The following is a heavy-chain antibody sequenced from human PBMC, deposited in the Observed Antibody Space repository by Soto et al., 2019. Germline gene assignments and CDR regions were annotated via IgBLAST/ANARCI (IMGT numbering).Heavy chain of an antibody. CDR3: ARRRRDYYDGMDV. V-gene: IGHV3-48*03. J-gene: IGHJ6*02. Sequence: PGGSLRLSCAASGFTFTNYEMHWVRQAPGKGLEWVSYITSSSNVRNYADSVKGRFTVSRDNAKNSVFLQMNSLRPEDTAVYYCARRRRDYYDGMDVWGQGITVTVSS. CDR1: GFTFTNYE. CDR2: ITSSSNVR.